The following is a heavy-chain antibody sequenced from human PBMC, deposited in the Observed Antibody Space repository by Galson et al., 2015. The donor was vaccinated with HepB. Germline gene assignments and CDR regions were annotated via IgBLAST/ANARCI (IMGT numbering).Heavy chain of an antibody. CDR3: AEEAAAGTGYFDY. Sequence: SVKVSCKASGGTFSSYAISWVRQAPGQGLEWMGRIIPILGIANYAQKFQGRVTITADKSTSTAYMELSSLRSEGTAVYYCAEEAAAGTGYFDYWGQGTLVTVSS. V-gene: IGHV1-69*04. CDR1: GGTFSSYA. J-gene: IGHJ4*02. D-gene: IGHD6-13*01. CDR2: IIPILGIA.